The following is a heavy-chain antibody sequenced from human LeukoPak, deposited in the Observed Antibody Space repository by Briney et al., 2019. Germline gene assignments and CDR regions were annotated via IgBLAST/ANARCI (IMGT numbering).Heavy chain of an antibody. J-gene: IGHJ6*02. CDR2: IKQDGSEK. Sequence: GGSLRLSCAASGFTFSSYWMSWVRQAPGKGLEWVANIKQDGSEKYYVDSVKGRFAISRDNAKNSLYLQMNSLRAEDTAVYYCAIGTRLSSSSWYYGMDVWGQGTTVTVSS. D-gene: IGHD6-13*01. CDR3: AIGTRLSSSSWYYGMDV. V-gene: IGHV3-7*01. CDR1: GFTFSSYW.